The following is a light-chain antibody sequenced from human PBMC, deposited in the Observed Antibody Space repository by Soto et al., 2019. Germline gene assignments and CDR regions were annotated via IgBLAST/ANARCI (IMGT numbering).Light chain of an antibody. CDR1: SSDVGGYNY. CDR2: DVS. J-gene: IGLJ1*01. V-gene: IGLV2-14*01. CDR3: TSYTSMRIKV. Sequence: QSVLTQPASVSGSPGQSITISCTGTSSDVGGYNYVSWYQQHQGKAPKLMIYDVSNRPSGVFNRFSGSKSVKTAALTISGLLAEDESDYNGTSYTSMRIKVLGTGPSSPS.